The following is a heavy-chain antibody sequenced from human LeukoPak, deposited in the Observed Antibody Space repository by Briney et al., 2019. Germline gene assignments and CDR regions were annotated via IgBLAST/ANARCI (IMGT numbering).Heavy chain of an antibody. CDR2: IYYSGST. D-gene: IGHD5-18*01. J-gene: IGHJ4*02. CDR3: ARQDTRYSYGH. V-gene: IGHV4-59*04. Sequence: SETLSLTCTVSGGSISSYYWSWIRQPPGKGLEWIGYIYYSGSTYYNPSLKSRVTISVDTSKNQFSLKLSSVTAADTAVYYCARQDTRYSYGHWGQGTLVTVSS. CDR1: GGSISSYY.